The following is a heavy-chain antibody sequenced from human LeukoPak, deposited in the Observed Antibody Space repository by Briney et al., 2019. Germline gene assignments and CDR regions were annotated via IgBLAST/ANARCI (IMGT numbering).Heavy chain of an antibody. Sequence: GGSLRLSCAASGFTFSSYGMHWVRQAPGKGLEWVAFIRYDGNNKYYADSVKGRFTISRDNSKNTLFLQMNSLRAGDTAVYYCARGPSGYHNTGGQGTLVTVSS. CDR2: IRYDGNNK. D-gene: IGHD5-12*01. CDR1: GFTFSSYG. V-gene: IGHV3-30*02. J-gene: IGHJ4*02. CDR3: ARGPSGYHNT.